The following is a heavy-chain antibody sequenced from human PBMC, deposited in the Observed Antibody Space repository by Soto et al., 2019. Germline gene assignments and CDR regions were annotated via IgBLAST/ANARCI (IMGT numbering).Heavy chain of an antibody. Sequence: HPGGSLRLSCAASGFTFSSYWMHWVRQAPGKGLVWVSRINSDGSSTSYADSVKGRFTISRDNAKNTLYLQMNSLRAEDTAVYYCARIKKTGYFDWPYFDYWGQGTLVTVSS. CDR3: ARIKKTGYFDWPYFDY. D-gene: IGHD3-9*01. J-gene: IGHJ4*02. CDR2: INSDGSST. V-gene: IGHV3-74*01. CDR1: GFTFSSYW.